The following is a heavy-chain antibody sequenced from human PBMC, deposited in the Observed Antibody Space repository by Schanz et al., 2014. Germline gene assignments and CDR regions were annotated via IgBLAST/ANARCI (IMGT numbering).Heavy chain of an antibody. D-gene: IGHD2-2*01. Sequence: EVQLVESGGGLVQPGGSLRLSCVGSGFTFTSYAMSWVRQAPGKGLEWVSTISGSGGSTFYADSVKGRFTISRDNSKNTLYVQMNSLRAEDTAVYYCAKSMYSTSWAFDFWGQGAQVTVSS. CDR2: ISGSGGST. CDR1: GFTFTSYA. J-gene: IGHJ4*02. V-gene: IGHV3-23*04. CDR3: AKSMYSTSWAFDF.